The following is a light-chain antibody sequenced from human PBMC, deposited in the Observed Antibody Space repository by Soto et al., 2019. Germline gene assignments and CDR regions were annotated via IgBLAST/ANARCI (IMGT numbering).Light chain of an antibody. Sequence: QLVLTQPASVSGSPGQSITISCTGTSSDVGYYNSVSWYQRHPGKAPKLMIYDVSSRPSGVSNRFSGSKSGNTASLTISGLQAEDEADYYCSHPISDTHVVFGGGTKLTVL. V-gene: IGLV2-14*03. J-gene: IGLJ2*01. CDR1: SSDVGYYNS. CDR3: SHPISDTHVV. CDR2: DVS.